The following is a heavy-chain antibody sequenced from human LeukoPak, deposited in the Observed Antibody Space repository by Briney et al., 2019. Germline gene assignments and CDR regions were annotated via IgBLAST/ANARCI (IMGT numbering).Heavy chain of an antibody. Sequence: SETLSLTCTVSGGSMTSYYWTWIRQPPGKGLEWIGYISYSGTTNYNPSLKSRVTISVHTSKNQFSLHLSSVTAADTAVYFCARHEGGSEWRNWFDPWGQGTLVTVSS. D-gene: IGHD3-3*01. CDR2: ISYSGTT. V-gene: IGHV4-59*08. CDR1: GGSMTSYY. CDR3: ARHEGGSEWRNWFDP. J-gene: IGHJ5*02.